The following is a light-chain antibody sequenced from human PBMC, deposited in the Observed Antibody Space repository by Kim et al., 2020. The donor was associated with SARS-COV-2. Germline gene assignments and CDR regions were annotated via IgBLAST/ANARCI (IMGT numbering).Light chain of an antibody. CDR2: YDS. J-gene: IGLJ1*01. CDR3: QVGDSGTDHYV. Sequence: SYELTQPPSVSLAPGKTASITCGGNNIGSKSVQWYQQKPGQAPVLVIFYDSDRPSGIPERFSGSNSGNTATLTINRVEVGDEADYYCQVGDSGTDHYVFG. CDR1: NIGSKS. V-gene: IGLV3-21*04.